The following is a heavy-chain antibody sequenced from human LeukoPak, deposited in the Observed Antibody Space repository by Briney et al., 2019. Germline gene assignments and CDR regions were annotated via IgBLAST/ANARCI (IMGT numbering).Heavy chain of an antibody. V-gene: IGHV3-64*04. CDR3: ARTYTNNAGYYLY. CDR1: GFTFSSYA. Sequence: GGSLRLSCSASGFTFSSYAMHWVRQAPGKGLEYVSAISSNGGSTYYADSVMGRFTISRDNSKSTLYLQMNSLRAEDTAVYYCARTYTNNAGYYLYWGQGTLVTVSS. CDR2: ISSNGGST. J-gene: IGHJ4*02. D-gene: IGHD3-22*01.